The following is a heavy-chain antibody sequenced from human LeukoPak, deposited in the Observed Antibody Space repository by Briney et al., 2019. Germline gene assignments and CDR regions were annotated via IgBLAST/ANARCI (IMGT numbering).Heavy chain of an antibody. J-gene: IGHJ4*02. Sequence: QAGGSLRLSCAASGFTFSHFWMSWVRQAPGKGLEWVAYIKKTGSETYYVDSVKGRFTITRDNTRNSLFLQMYSLRAEDTAVYFCAREDGYCSGGNCYSYFDSWGQETLVTVSS. D-gene: IGHD2-15*01. CDR2: IKKTGSET. V-gene: IGHV3-7*01. CDR3: AREDGYCSGGNCYSYFDS. CDR1: GFTFSHFW.